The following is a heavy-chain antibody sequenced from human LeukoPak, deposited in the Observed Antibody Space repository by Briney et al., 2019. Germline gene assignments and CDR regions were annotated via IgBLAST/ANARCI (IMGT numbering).Heavy chain of an antibody. V-gene: IGHV4-59*08. CDR1: GASITSYY. J-gene: IGHJ4*02. CDR3: AGGGYKWYYFDY. CDR2: FSYSGSA. Sequence: PSETLSLTCTVSGASITSYYWSWIRQPPGKGLEWIGFFSYSGSANYNPSLKSRVTISVDTSKNQFSLSLTSVTAADTAVYYCAGGGYKWYYFDYWGQGTLVTVSS. D-gene: IGHD5-24*01.